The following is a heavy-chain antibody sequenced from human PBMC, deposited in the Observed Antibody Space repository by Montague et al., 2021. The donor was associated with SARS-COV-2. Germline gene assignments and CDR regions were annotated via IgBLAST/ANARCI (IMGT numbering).Heavy chain of an antibody. CDR3: SRDVTMVRGVPFDY. Sequence: SLRLSCAASGFTFGNYSMNWVRQAPGKGLEWVSSISSSSSSIYYADSVKGRFTISRDNAKNSLYLQMNSLRAEDTAVYYCSRDVTMVRGVPFDYWGQGTLVTVSS. J-gene: IGHJ4*02. CDR1: GFTFGNYS. CDR2: ISSSSSSI. V-gene: IGHV3-21*01. D-gene: IGHD3-10*01.